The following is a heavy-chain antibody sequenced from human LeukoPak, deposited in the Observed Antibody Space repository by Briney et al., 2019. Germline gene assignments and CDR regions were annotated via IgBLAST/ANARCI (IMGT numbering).Heavy chain of an antibody. Sequence: GGSLRLSCVASGFTFTDHPMNWVRQAPGKGLEWVSYIGGGGTVFYADSVRGRFTISRDEARKSIYLQMSSLRVEDTAVYYCAKDRANRAIDVWGQGTQVTVSS. J-gene: IGHJ4*02. D-gene: IGHD1-14*01. CDR1: GFTFTDHP. CDR2: IGGGGTV. CDR3: AKDRANRAIDV. V-gene: IGHV3-69-1*01.